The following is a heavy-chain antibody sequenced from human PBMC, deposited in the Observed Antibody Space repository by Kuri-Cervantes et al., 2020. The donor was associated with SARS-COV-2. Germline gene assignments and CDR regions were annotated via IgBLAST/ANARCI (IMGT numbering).Heavy chain of an antibody. CDR1: GGSISSYY. D-gene: IGHD6-13*01. J-gene: IGHJ3*02. V-gene: IGHV4-59*01. CDR3: ARDSGKWGWYSFDM. Sequence: GSLRLSCTVSGGSISSYYWSWIQQSPGKGLEWIGNIYYSGITNYNPALKSRLTISVDTSKNQLSLRLNSVTAADTALYYCARDSGKWGWYSFDMWGQGTMVTVSS. CDR2: IYYSGIT.